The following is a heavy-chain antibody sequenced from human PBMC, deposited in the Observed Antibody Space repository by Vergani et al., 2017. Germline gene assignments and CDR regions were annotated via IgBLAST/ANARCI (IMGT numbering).Heavy chain of an antibody. CDR2: IHYSENT. V-gene: IGHV4-59*11. D-gene: IGHD6-19*01. CDR1: FDSIRNLY. CDR3: ASDTHSGQRADR. Sequence: QVQPQESGPGLVKSSETLSPTCSVSFDSIRNLYCNWIRQPPGKGLEWIGSIHYSENTNYNPSLKTRVTISVDTSKNQFSLTLTSVTAADTAVYYCASDTHSGQRADRWGQGILVTVTS. J-gene: IGHJ5*02.